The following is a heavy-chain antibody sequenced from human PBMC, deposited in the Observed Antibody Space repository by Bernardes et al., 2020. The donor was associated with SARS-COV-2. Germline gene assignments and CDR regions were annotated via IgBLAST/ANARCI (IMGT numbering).Heavy chain of an antibody. Sequence: ASVKVSCKASGYTFFTYGISWVRQAPGQGLEWMGWINTYNGNAADTAKFKGRITMTIDTSASTAYMELRSLTSDDTAVYYCVRDRGPLSRAKCYGCLMDVWGQGTTVTVSS. D-gene: IGHD2-2*01. V-gene: IGHV1-18*01. CDR3: VRDRGPLSRAKCYGCLMDV. CDR1: GYTFFTYG. J-gene: IGHJ6*02. CDR2: INTYNGNA.